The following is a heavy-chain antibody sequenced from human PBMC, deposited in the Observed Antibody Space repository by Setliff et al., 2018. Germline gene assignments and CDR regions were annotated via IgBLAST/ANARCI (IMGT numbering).Heavy chain of an antibody. CDR1: GGSISSGDYY. V-gene: IGHV4-30-4*08. CDR2: IYYTGST. D-gene: IGHD6-13*01. CDR3: ARARSIAAAETFDY. J-gene: IGHJ4*01. Sequence: SETLSLTCTVSGGSISSGDYYWSWIRQPPGKGLEWIGHIYYTGSTYYNPSLKSRVTISVDTSKNQFSLKVTSVTASDTAVYYCARARSIAAAETFDYWGQGTLVTVSS.